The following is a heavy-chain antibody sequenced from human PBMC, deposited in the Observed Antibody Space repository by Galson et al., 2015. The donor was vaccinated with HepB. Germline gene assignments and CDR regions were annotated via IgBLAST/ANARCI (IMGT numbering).Heavy chain of an antibody. J-gene: IGHJ4*02. V-gene: IGHV2-5*01. CDR3: ARRRRYSLGADGDSRVWWDY. D-gene: IGHD3-9*01. Sequence: PALVKPTQTLTLTCTFSGFSLNTDGVGVGWIRQPPGEALEWLGNIYWNDDKRYSPSLKNRLTITKDPSKNQVGLSMTNMDPVDTATCDGARRRRYSLGADGDSRVWWDYGGQGPLGTGS. CDR1: GFSLNTDGVG. CDR2: IYWNDDK.